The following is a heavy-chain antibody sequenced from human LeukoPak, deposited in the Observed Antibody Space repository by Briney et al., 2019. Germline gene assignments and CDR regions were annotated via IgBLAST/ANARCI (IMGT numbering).Heavy chain of an antibody. Sequence: PPGGSLRLSCAASGFTFSDYAMHWVRQAPGKGLEWVAIISDDGNKKYYADSKKGRFTISRDNSKNTLYLQVNGLRPEDTAVYYCARDGGDKTAYYGDQFDCWGQGTLVTVSS. J-gene: IGHJ4*02. D-gene: IGHD3-9*01. CDR3: ARDGGDKTAYYGDQFDC. CDR1: GFTFSDYA. CDR2: ISDDGNKK. V-gene: IGHV3-30*01.